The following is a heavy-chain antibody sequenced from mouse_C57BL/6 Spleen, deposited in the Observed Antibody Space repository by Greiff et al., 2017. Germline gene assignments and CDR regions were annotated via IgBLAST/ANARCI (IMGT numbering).Heavy chain of an antibody. Sequence: QVQLQQPGAELVKPGASVKMSCKASGYTFTSYWITWVKQRPGQGLERIGDIYPGSGSTNYKEKFKSKATLTVVTSSSTAYMQLSSLTSEDSAVYYCARRGTGNYAMDDWGQGTSVTVSS. CDR3: ARRGTGNYAMDD. CDR2: IYPGSGST. V-gene: IGHV1-55*01. J-gene: IGHJ4*01. CDR1: GYTFTSYW. D-gene: IGHD4-1*01.